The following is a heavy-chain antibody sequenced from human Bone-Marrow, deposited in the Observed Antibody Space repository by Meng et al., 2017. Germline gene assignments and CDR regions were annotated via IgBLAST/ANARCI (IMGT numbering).Heavy chain of an antibody. Sequence: GESLKISCAASGFTFSTSAMNWVRQAPGKGLEWVSVISGSGGSIYYADSVKGRFTISRDNAKNSLYLQMNSLRADDTAVYFCTRDQFYYDSSGFDVDYWGQGTLVTVSS. CDR1: GFTFSTSA. D-gene: IGHD3-22*01. J-gene: IGHJ4*01. V-gene: IGHV3-23*01. CDR2: ISGSGGSI. CDR3: TRDQFYYDSSGFDVDY.